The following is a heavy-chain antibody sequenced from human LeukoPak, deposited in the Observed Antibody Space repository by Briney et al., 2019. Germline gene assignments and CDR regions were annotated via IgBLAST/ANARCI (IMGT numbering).Heavy chain of an antibody. J-gene: IGHJ5*02. CDR1: GGSISSYY. CDR3: ARDVDYYYGSGSYYQNWVDP. CDR2: IYTSGST. D-gene: IGHD3-10*01. V-gene: IGHV4-4*07. Sequence: SETLSLTCTVSGGSISSYYWSWIRQPAGKGLEWIGRIYTSGSTNYNPSLKSRVTMSVDASKNQFSLQLSSVTAADTAVYYCARDVDYYYGSGSYYQNWVDPWGQGTLVTVSS.